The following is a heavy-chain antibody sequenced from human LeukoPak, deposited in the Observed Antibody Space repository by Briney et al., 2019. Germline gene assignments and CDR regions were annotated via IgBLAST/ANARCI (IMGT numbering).Heavy chain of an antibody. Sequence: GGSLRLSCAASGFTFSDYYMSWIRQAPGKGLEWVSYISSGSTYTNYADSVKGRFTISRDNAKNSLYLQMNSLRDEDTAVYYCARERAPYYYDSSGYSFDYWGQGTLVTVSS. J-gene: IGHJ4*02. V-gene: IGHV3-11*06. CDR3: ARERAPYYYDSSGYSFDY. D-gene: IGHD3-22*01. CDR2: ISSGSTYT. CDR1: GFTFSDYY.